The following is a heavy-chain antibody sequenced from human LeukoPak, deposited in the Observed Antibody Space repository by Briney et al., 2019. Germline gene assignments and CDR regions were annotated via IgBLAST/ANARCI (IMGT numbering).Heavy chain of an antibody. CDR2: ISGSGGST. CDR1: GFTFSSYA. D-gene: IGHD3-22*01. Sequence: PGGSLRLSCAASGFTFSSYAMSWVRQAPGKGLEWVSAISGSGGSTYYADSVKGRFTISRDNSKNTLYLQMNSLRAEDTAVYYCAKPGRITMIVVVMRLDYWGQGTLVTVSS. J-gene: IGHJ4*02. CDR3: AKPGRITMIVVVMRLDY. V-gene: IGHV3-23*01.